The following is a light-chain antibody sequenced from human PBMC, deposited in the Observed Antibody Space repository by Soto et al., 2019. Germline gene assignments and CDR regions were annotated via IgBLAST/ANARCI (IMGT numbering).Light chain of an antibody. CDR2: GIS. CDR3: SYSDSSLSGWV. J-gene: IGLJ3*02. V-gene: IGLV1-40*01. Sequence: QSVLTQPPSVSGAPGQRVTISCTGSSCNIGEDYDVHWYQQLPGTAPKLLIYGISNRPSGVPDRFSGSKSGTSASLAITGLQAEDAADYCCSYSDSSLSGWVFGGGTKLTVL. CDR1: SCNIGEDYD.